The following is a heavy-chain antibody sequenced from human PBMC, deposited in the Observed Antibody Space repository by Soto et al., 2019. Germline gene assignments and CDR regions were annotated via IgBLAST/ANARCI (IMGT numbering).Heavy chain of an antibody. CDR1: GGTFSSYS. D-gene: IGHD3-10*01. J-gene: IGHJ4*02. Sequence: QVQLVQSGAEVKKPGSSVKISCKASGGTFSSYSISWVRQAPGQGLEWMGRIIPILGIANYAQKFQGRVTITADKSTSTAYMELSSLRSEDTAVYYCASSSRVLLDYWGQGTLVTVSS. CDR3: ASSSRVLLDY. CDR2: IIPILGIA. V-gene: IGHV1-69*02.